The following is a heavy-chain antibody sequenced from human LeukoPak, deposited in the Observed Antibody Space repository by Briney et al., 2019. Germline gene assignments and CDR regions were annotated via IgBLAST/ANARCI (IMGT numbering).Heavy chain of an antibody. CDR3: ARDGSPYGDYPLYYFDY. CDR2: IRNKANSYTT. J-gene: IGHJ4*02. V-gene: IGHV3-72*01. D-gene: IGHD4-17*01. Sequence: PGGSLRLSCAASGFTFSDHYMDWVRQAPGKGLEWVGRIRNKANSYTTEYAASVKGRFTISRDDSKNSLYLQMNSLRAEDTAVYYCARDGSPYGDYPLYYFDYWGQGTLVTVSS. CDR1: GFTFSDHY.